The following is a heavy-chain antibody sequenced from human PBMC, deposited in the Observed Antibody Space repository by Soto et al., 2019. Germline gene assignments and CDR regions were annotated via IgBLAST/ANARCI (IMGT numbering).Heavy chain of an antibody. Sequence: QVQLQQWGAGLLKPSETPSLTCAVYGGSFSGYYWSWIRQPPGKGLEWIGEINHSGSTNYNPSLKSRVTISVDTSKNQFSLKLSSVTAADTAVYYCARGAMLGGYSYGYTWGQGTLVTVSS. CDR1: GGSFSGYY. CDR3: ARGAMLGGYSYGYT. J-gene: IGHJ5*02. CDR2: INHSGST. V-gene: IGHV4-34*01. D-gene: IGHD5-18*01.